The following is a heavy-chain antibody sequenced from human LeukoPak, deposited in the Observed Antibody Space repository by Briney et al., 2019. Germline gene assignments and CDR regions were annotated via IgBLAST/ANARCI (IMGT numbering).Heavy chain of an antibody. D-gene: IGHD2/OR15-2a*01. Sequence: PSETLSLTCTVSGGSISSSSHYWGWIRQPPGKGLEWIGSIYYSGNTYCNPSLKSRVTISVDTSKNQFSLKLTSVTAADTAVYYCARTFGPFDYWGQGTLVTVSS. CDR2: IYYSGNT. J-gene: IGHJ4*02. CDR3: ARTFGPFDY. CDR1: GGSISSSSHY. V-gene: IGHV4-39*01.